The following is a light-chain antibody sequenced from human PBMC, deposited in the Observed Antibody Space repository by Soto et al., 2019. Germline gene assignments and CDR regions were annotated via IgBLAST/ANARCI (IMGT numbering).Light chain of an antibody. CDR3: RSYTSSSTLVV. J-gene: IGLJ2*01. CDR1: SSDVGGYNY. Sequence: QSVLTQPASVSGSPGQSITISCTGTSSDVGGYNYVSWYQQHPGKAPKLMIYDVSNRPSGVSNRFSGSKSGHTASLTISGLQAEDEADYYCRSYTSSSTLVVFGGGTKVTVL. V-gene: IGLV2-14*01. CDR2: DVS.